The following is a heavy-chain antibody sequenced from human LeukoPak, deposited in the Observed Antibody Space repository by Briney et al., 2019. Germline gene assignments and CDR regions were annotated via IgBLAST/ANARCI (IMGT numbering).Heavy chain of an antibody. CDR2: IYYSGST. Sequence: SQTLSLTCTVSGGSISSGGYYWSWIRQHPGKGLEWIGYIYYSGSTYYNPSLKSRVTISVDTSKNQFSLKLSSVTAADTAVYYCARPTKYLNYYYYYGMDVWGQGTTVTVSS. CDR3: ARPTKYLNYYYYYGMDV. V-gene: IGHV4-31*03. J-gene: IGHJ6*02. CDR1: GGSISSGGYY. D-gene: IGHD2-2*01.